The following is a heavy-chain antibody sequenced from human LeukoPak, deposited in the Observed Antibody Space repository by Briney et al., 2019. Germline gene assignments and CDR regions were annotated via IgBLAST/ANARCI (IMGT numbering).Heavy chain of an antibody. CDR2: INPNSGGT. D-gene: IGHD2-2*01. Sequence: ASVKVSCKASGYTFTGYYMHWVRQAPGQGLEWMGWINPNSGGTNYAQKFQGRVTMTRDTSISTAYMELSSLRSEDTAVYYCAIHCSSTSCHDINYYYYMDVWGKGTTVTVSS. V-gene: IGHV1-2*02. J-gene: IGHJ6*03. CDR3: AIHCSSTSCHDINYYYYMDV. CDR1: GYTFTGYY.